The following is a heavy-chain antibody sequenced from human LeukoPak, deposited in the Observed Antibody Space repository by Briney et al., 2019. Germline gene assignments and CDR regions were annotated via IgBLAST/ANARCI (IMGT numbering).Heavy chain of an antibody. J-gene: IGHJ4*02. CDR2: IFYSGIT. V-gene: IGHV4-59*01. CDR1: GGSINNYY. D-gene: IGHD1-1*01. CDR3: ARGPTRYYFDY. Sequence: SETLSLTCTVSGGSINNYYWSWIRQSPGRGLQWIAYIFYSGITNYNPSLKSRVTISVDTSKNQFSLTLTSVTAADTALYYCARGPTRYYFDYWGQGTLVTVS.